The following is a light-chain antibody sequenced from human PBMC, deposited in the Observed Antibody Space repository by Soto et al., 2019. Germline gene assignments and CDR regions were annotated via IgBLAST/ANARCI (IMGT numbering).Light chain of an antibody. CDR1: SSDIGSYNL. J-gene: IGLJ2*01. Sequence: QSALTQPASVSGSPGQSITISCTGTSSDIGSYNLVSWYQQHPGKAPKLMIYEATKRPSGVSNRFSGSKSGNTASLTISGLQAEDEADYYCCLYASSSTVIFGGGTKVTVL. CDR2: EAT. CDR3: CLYASSSTVI. V-gene: IGLV2-23*02.